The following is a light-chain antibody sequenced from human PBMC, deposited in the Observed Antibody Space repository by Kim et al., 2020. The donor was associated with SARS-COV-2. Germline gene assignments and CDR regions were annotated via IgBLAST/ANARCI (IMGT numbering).Light chain of an antibody. CDR2: YDS. CDR3: QVWDTSSDHRV. CDR1: NIGSKT. V-gene: IGLV3-21*04. J-gene: IGLJ3*02. Sequence: APGQTARITCGGNNIGSKTVHWFQQKPGQAPVLVIYYDSDRPSGIPERFSGSNSGNTATLTISRVEAGDEADYYCQVWDTSSDHRVFGGGTKVTVL.